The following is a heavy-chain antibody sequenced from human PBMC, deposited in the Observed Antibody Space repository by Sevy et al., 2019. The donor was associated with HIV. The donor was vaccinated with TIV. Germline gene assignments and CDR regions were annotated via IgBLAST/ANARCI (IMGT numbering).Heavy chain of an antibody. CDR3: ARGIVNHFDS. V-gene: IGHV1-2*02. Sequence: ASVKVSCKASGYRFTGYYIHWVRQAPGQGLEWMGWVNPASDATNYAQRFQGTVTMTSDTSISTAYMELSRLGSDDTATYYCARGIVNHFDSWGQGTLVTVSS. D-gene: IGHD1-26*01. CDR2: VNPASDAT. J-gene: IGHJ4*02. CDR1: GYRFTGYY.